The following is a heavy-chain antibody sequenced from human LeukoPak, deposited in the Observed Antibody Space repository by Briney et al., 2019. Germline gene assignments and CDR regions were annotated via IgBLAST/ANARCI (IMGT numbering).Heavy chain of an antibody. J-gene: IGHJ2*01. CDR3: ARLLWFGDFSHYWCFDL. V-gene: IGHV4-4*07. CDR2: IHISVTT. D-gene: IGHD3-10*01. Sequence: SETLSLTCTVSGASISSYYWSWIRQPAGKGLEWIGRIHISVTTNYNPSLQSRVTMSLDTSKNQFSLKLSSVTAADTAVYYCARLLWFGDFSHYWCFDLWGRGTLVTVPS. CDR1: GASISSYY.